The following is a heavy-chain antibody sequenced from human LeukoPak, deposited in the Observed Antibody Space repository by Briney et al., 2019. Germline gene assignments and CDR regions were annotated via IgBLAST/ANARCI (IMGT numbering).Heavy chain of an antibody. D-gene: IGHD3-22*01. Sequence: ASVKVSCKASGYTFTSYYMHWVRQAPGQGLEWMGIINPSGGSTSYAQKFQGGVTITTDESTSTAYMELSSLRSEDTAVYYCARGYGGVNYYDSSGYYFDYWGQGTLVTVSS. V-gene: IGHV1-46*01. CDR1: GYTFTSYY. CDR3: ARGYGGVNYYDSSGYYFDY. CDR2: INPSGGST. J-gene: IGHJ4*02.